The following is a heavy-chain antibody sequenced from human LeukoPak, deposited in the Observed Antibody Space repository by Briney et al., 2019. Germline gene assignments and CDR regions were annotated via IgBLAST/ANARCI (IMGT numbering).Heavy chain of an antibody. CDR2: IYYSGST. D-gene: IGHD2-2*01. V-gene: IGHV4-61*08. CDR3: ARFCSSTSCRNWFDP. CDR1: GGSISSGGYY. J-gene: IGHJ5*02. Sequence: SETLSLTCTVSGGSISSGGYYWSWIRQPPGKGLEWIGYIYYSGSTNYNPSLKSRVTISVDTSKNQFSLKLSSVTAADTAVYYCARFCSSTSCRNWFDPWGQGTLVTVSS.